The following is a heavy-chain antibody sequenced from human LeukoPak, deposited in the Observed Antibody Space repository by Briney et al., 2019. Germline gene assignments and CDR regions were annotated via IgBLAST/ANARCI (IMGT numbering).Heavy chain of an antibody. CDR2: XXST. V-gene: IGHV3-23*01. J-gene: IGHJ6*02. CDR3: AKHTRFMITFGGSGYYYGMDV. Sequence: XXSTYYADSVKGRFAISRDNSKNTLYLQMNSLRAEDTAVYYCAKHTRFMITFGGSGYYYGMDVWGQGTTVTVSS. D-gene: IGHD3-16*01.